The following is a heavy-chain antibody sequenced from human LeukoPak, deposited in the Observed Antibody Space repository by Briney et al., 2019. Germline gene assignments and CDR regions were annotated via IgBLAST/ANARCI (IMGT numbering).Heavy chain of an antibody. CDR1: GYTFTGYY. CDR2: ISTYNGNT. Sequence: ASVKVSCKASGYTFTGYYMHWVRQAPGQGLEWMGWISTYNGNTNYAQKLQGKVTMTTDTSASTAYMELRSLRSDDTAVYYCARGGIAASFFDSWGQGTLVTVSS. CDR3: ARGGIAASFFDS. D-gene: IGHD6-25*01. V-gene: IGHV1-18*04. J-gene: IGHJ4*02.